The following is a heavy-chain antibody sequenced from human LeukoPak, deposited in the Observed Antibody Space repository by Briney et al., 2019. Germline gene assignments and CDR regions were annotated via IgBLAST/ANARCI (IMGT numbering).Heavy chain of an antibody. CDR1: GGSINYYY. CDR3: ARGRSRNDL. CDR2: IYYSGST. Sequence: PSETLSLTCTVSGGSINYYYWMWIRQPPGKGLEWIGFIYYSGSTNYNPSLKSRVTISVDTSKNPFSLKLSSVTAADTAVYYCARGRSRNDLWGRGTLVTVSS. D-gene: IGHD1-14*01. J-gene: IGHJ2*01. V-gene: IGHV4-59*01.